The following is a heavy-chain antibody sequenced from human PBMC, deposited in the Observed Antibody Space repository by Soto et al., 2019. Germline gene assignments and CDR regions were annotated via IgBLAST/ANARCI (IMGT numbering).Heavy chain of an antibody. CDR1: GYTFTSHA. J-gene: IGHJ4*02. CDR3: ARDVSYGGNSGHFDY. V-gene: IGHV1-3*01. CDR2: INAGNGNT. Sequence: ASVKVSCKASGYTFTSHAMHWVRQAPGQRLEWMGWINAGNGNTKYSQKFQGRVTITRDTSASTAYMELSSLRSEDTAVYYCARDVSYGGNSGHFDYWGQGTLVTVSS. D-gene: IGHD4-17*01.